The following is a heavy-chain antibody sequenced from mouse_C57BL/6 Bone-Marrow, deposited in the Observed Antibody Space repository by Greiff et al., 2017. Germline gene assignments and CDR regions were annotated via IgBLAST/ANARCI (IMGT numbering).Heavy chain of an antibody. V-gene: IGHV1-59*01. CDR3: ERLGTAVVEEAWYCC. CDR2: IDPSDSYT. Sequence: VQLQQPGAELVRPGTSVKLSCKASGYTFTSYWMHWVKQRPGQGLEWIGVIDPSDSYTNYNQKFKGKATLTVDTSSSTTYMQLSSLTSVDSAVYYCERLGTAVVEEAWYCCWGQGTMVTVST. CDR1: GYTFTSYW. J-gene: IGHJ3*01. D-gene: IGHD1-1*01.